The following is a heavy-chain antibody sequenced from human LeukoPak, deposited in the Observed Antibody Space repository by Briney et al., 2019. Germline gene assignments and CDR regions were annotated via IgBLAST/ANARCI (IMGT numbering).Heavy chain of an antibody. Sequence: GGSLRLSCAASGFTFTSYEMNWVRQAPGKGLAWVSYIGSTGSTISYADSVKGRFTISRDNGKNSMHLQMNSLRAEDTAVYYCVRGAGAWFGELTFLFEFWGHGTLVTVSS. CDR3: VRGAGAWFGELTFLFEF. D-gene: IGHD3-10*01. CDR2: IGSTGSTI. V-gene: IGHV3-48*03. CDR1: GFTFTSYE. J-gene: IGHJ4*01.